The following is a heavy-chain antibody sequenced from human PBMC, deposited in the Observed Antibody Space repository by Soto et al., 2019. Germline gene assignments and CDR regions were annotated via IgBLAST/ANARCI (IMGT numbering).Heavy chain of an antibody. V-gene: IGHV3-23*01. CDR3: AKKVPGQSPIGDY. J-gene: IGHJ4*02. CDR1: GFTFSNYA. Sequence: EVQLLESGGALVHPGGSLRLSCAASGFTFSNYAMSWVRQAPGKGLEWVSAVSGSGLTTYYADSVTGRFTISRDNSNYTLYLQMNSLRAEDTAVYYCAKKVPGQSPIGDYWGQGTLVTASS. CDR2: VSGSGLTT. D-gene: IGHD3-10*01.